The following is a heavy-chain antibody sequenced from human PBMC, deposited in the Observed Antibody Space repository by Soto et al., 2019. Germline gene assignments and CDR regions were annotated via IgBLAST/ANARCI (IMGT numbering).Heavy chain of an antibody. CDR3: GRGGSGIYGMVI. J-gene: IGHJ6*02. V-gene: IGHV3-74*01. D-gene: IGHD6-13*01. CDR2: IIRDGSST. CDR1: GFTFSSYW. Sequence: GGSLRLSCAASGFTFSSYWMHWVRQAPGKGLVWISRIIRDGSSTNYADSVKGRFTISRDNAKNMLYLEINSLRADDTAVYFCGRGGSGIYGMVIWGQGTTVTVSS.